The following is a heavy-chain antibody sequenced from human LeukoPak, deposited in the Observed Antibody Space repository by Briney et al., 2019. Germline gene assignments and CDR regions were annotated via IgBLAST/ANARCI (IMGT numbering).Heavy chain of an antibody. D-gene: IGHD6-25*01. V-gene: IGHV4-34*01. CDR3: AAALYYFGY. Sequence: PSETLSLTCAVYGGSVSGYYWSWIRQPPGKGLEWIGEINHSGSPYYTPSLKSRVTISVDTSKNQFSLKLSSVTAADTAVYYCAAALYYFGYWGQGTLVTVSS. CDR1: GGSVSGYY. CDR2: INHSGSP. J-gene: IGHJ4*02.